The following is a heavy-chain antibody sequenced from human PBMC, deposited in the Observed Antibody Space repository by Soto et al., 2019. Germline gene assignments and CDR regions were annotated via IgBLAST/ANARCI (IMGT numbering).Heavy chain of an antibody. V-gene: IGHV4-61*01. CDR1: GDSVTRGTYY. CDR3: ANSVGSTGGV. D-gene: IGHD3-10*01. CDR2: VQDSGST. J-gene: IGHJ1*01. Sequence: PSETLSLTCTVSGDSVTRGTYYWSWIRQPPGKGLEWIGYVQDSGSTNYNPSLNSRVTISIDTSKNQFSLNLNSLTAADTAVYYCANSVGSTGGVWGQGTLVTVSS.